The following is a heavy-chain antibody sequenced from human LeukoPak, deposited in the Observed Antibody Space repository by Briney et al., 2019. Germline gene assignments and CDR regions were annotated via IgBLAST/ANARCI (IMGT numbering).Heavy chain of an antibody. V-gene: IGHV4-30-4*02. Sequence: PSETLSLTCAVSGGSISSGDYYWSWIRQPPGKGLEWIGYIYYSGSTYYNPSLKSRVTISVDTSKNQFSLKLSSVTADDTAVYYCARPYTYYYDSSGPEDAFDIWGQGTMVTVSS. CDR2: IYYSGST. D-gene: IGHD3-22*01. J-gene: IGHJ3*02. CDR1: GGSISSGDYY. CDR3: ARPYTYYYDSSGPEDAFDI.